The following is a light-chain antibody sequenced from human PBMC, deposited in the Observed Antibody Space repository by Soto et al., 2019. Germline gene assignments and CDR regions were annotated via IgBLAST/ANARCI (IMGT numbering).Light chain of an antibody. Sequence: EIWMTQSPAILSLSPGETATLSCRASQSVTTKLAWYQQRPVQTPRLLIYNASTRATAVPARFSGGGYVTAFSLTVSSAQSDDFGVDYCNEYNTWRPRFTFGPGTVVDIK. CDR1: QSVTTK. V-gene: IGKV3-15*01. CDR3: NEYNTWRPRFT. CDR2: NAS. J-gene: IGKJ3*01.